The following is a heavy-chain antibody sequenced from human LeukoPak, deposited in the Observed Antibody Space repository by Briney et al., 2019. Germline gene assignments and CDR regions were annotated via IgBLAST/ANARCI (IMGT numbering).Heavy chain of an antibody. CDR2: MNPKSGGT. CDR1: GYTFTDYY. Sequence: ASVKVSCKASGYTFTDYYMHWARQAPGQGLEWMGWMNPKSGGTHYVQKFQGRVTMTRDTSISTAYMELSSLRSDDTAVYYCAVNLAYCGGDCYPFDAFDIWGQGTMVTVSS. CDR3: AVNLAYCGGDCYPFDAFDI. V-gene: IGHV1-2*02. D-gene: IGHD2-21*02. J-gene: IGHJ3*02.